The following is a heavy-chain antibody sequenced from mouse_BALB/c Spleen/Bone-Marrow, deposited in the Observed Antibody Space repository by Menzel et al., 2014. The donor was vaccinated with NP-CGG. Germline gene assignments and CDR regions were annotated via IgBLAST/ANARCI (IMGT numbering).Heavy chain of an antibody. D-gene: IGHD2-4*01. J-gene: IGHJ3*01. CDR1: GYTFTSYR. CDR3: ARGRDYDVFSY. V-gene: IGHV1-74*04. Sequence: LVESGAELVRPGASVKLSCKASGYTFTSYRMNWVKQRPEQGLEWIGRIDPYDSETHYNQKFKDKAILTVDKSSSTAYMQLSSLTSEDSAVYYCARGRDYDVFSYWGQGTLVTVSA. CDR2: IDPYDSET.